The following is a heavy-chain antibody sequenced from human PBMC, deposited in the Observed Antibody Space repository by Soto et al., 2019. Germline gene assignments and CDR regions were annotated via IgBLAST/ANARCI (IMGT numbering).Heavy chain of an antibody. V-gene: IGHV3-13*05. Sequence: EVQLVESGGGLVQPGGSLRLSCEASGFTFRNYDMHWVRQGTGKGLEWVSGISAAGDPDYADSVEGRFTISRENAQNSLFLQMNSRRVGDTAVYYCARTDRDFYGLDVWGQGTTVIVSS. CDR2: ISAAGDP. CDR3: ARTDRDFYGLDV. CDR1: GFTFRNYD. J-gene: IGHJ6*02.